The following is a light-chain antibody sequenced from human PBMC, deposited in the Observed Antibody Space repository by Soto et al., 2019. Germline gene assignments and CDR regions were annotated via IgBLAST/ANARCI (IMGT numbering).Light chain of an antibody. CDR1: QNVRSS. J-gene: IGKJ3*01. CDR2: GAS. Sequence: DIVMTQSPATLSLSPGERATLSCRASQNVRSSLAWFQQRPGQAPRLLIHGASTRAAGVPPRFSGSGSGTEFTLTISGLRSEDSATYYCQQYNAWPPLITFGPGTKVDNK. CDR3: QQYNAWPPLIT. V-gene: IGKV3-15*01.